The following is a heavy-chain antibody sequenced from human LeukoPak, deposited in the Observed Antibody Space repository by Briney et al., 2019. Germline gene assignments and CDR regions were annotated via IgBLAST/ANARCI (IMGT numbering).Heavy chain of an antibody. J-gene: IGHJ3*01. CDR1: GGSPSSDA. D-gene: IGHD3-22*01. V-gene: IGHV1-8*02. CDR3: ARGPYYYYSSGQNYAFEF. CDR2: TNTNSGNT. Sequence: ASVKVSCMASGGSPSSDATNWVRQATGEGLEWVGWTNTNSGNTGYAQKLQGTATPTRNTSTSTAYIWLGRLRSAGPSVSFCARGPYYYYSSGQNYAFEFWGQGTRVTVSS.